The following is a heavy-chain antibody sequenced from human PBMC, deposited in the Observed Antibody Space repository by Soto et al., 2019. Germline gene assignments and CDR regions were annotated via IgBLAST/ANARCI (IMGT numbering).Heavy chain of an antibody. CDR2: IYPGDSDT. D-gene: IGHD6-13*01. V-gene: IGHV5-51*01. CDR1: GYSFTSYW. J-gene: IGHJ6*02. Sequence: PGESLKISCKGSGYSFTSYWIGWVRQMPGKGLEWMGIIYPGDSDTRYGPSFQGQVTISADKSISTAYLQWSSLKASDTAMYYCARVIAAADFPPLYYYYGMDVWGQGTTVTVSS. CDR3: ARVIAAADFPPLYYYYGMDV.